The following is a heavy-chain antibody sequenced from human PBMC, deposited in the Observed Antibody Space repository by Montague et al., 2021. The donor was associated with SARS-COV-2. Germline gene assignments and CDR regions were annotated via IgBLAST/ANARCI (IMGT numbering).Heavy chain of an antibody. J-gene: IGHJ4*02. D-gene: IGHD6-13*01. V-gene: IGHV6-1*01. CDR3: ARDPRYSLSWSFDY. CDR1: GDSVSGNTAA. Sequence: CAISGDSVSGNTAASDWNRQCPSSGLEYLGWTYYRSKWYYDYAVSVKSRMTISPDTSKNQFSLQLSSVTPEDRAVYYCARDPRYSLSWSFDYWGQGTLVTVSS. CDR2: TYYRSKWYY.